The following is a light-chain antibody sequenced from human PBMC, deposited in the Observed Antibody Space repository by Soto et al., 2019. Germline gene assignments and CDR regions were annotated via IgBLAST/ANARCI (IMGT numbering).Light chain of an antibody. J-gene: IGKJ2*01. CDR3: MPGADGPYT. CDR1: QSLVYRDGNTY. Sequence: DVVVTQSPLSLPVTLGQPASISCRSSQSLVYRDGNTYLTWFQQRPGQSLRRLIYKVSNRDSGVXDXXSGSGSGPDFTLKISSVEAEDVAIYYCMPGADGPYTFGQGTKLEI. V-gene: IGKV2-30*01. CDR2: KVS.